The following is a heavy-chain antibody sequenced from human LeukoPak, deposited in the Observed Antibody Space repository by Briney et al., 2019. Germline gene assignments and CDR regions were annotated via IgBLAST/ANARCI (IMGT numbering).Heavy chain of an antibody. CDR2: IIPILGIA. D-gene: IGHD3-22*01. CDR3: AGDHYYDSSGYNRFDY. V-gene: IGHV1-69*04. CDR1: GGTFSSYA. J-gene: IGHJ4*02. Sequence: ASVKVSGKASGGTFSSYAISWVRQAPGQGLEWMGRIIPILGIANYAQKFQGRVTITADKSTSTAYMELSSLRSEDTAVYYCAGDHYYDSSGYNRFDYWGQGTLVTVSS.